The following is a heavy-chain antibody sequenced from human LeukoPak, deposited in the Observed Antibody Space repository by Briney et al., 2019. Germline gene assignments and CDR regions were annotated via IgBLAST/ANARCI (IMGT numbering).Heavy chain of an antibody. CDR1: GYTFTSYG. J-gene: IGHJ4*02. CDR2: ISACDGNT. V-gene: IGHV1-18*01. Sequence: ASVKVSCKASGYTFTSYGISWVRQAPGQGLEWMGWISACDGNTNYAQKLQGRVTMTTDTSTSTAYMELRSLRSEDTAVYYCARKLVGYSNYMTDWGQGTLVTVSS. D-gene: IGHD4-11*01. CDR3: ARKLVGYSNYMTD.